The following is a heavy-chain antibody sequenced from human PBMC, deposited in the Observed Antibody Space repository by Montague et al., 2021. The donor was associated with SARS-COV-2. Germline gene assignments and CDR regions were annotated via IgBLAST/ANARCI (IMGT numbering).Heavy chain of an antibody. V-gene: IGHV3-23*01. CDR2: VSDTGGGT. CDR1: GFTFENYA. Sequence: SLRLSCAASGFTFENYAMGWVRQAPGKGLEWVSAVSDTGGGTYYADSVKGRFTISRDNGRNSVHLQMNSLRAEDTALYYRAKDDGSGNYYNGLYENWGQGTRVTVSS. D-gene: IGHD3-10*01. CDR3: AKDDGSGNYYNGLYEN. J-gene: IGHJ4*02.